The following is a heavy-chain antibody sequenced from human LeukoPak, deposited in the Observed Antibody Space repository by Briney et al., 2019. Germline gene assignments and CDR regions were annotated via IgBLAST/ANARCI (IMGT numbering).Heavy chain of an antibody. CDR2: MNPNSGNT. CDR3: ARGQYYYDSSSYYYREDY. Sequence: ASVKVSCKASGYTFTSYDINWVRQATGQGLEWMGWMNPNSGNTGYAQKFQGRVTMTRNTSISTAYMELSSLRSEDTAVYYCARGQYYYDSSSYYYREDYWGQGTLVTVSS. CDR1: GYTFTSYD. D-gene: IGHD3-22*01. J-gene: IGHJ4*02. V-gene: IGHV1-8*01.